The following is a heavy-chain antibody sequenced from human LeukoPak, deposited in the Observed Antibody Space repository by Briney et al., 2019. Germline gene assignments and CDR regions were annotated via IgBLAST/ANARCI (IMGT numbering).Heavy chain of an antibody. D-gene: IGHD1-1*01. CDR3: ARGGNWNDDAFDI. V-gene: IGHV4-30-4*08. Sequence: PSQTLSLTCTVSGGSISSGDYYWSWFRQPPGKGLEWIGYIYYSGSTYYNPSLKSRVTISVDTSKNQFSLKLSSVTAADTAVYYCARGGNWNDDAFDIWGQGTMVTVSS. CDR1: GGSISSGDYY. J-gene: IGHJ3*02. CDR2: IYYSGST.